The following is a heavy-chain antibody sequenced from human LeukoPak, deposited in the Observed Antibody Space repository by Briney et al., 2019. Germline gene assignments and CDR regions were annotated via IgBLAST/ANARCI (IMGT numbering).Heavy chain of an antibody. V-gene: IGHV5-51*01. CDR3: ARTYYYDSSGYYLQYFQH. Sequence: GESLKISCKGSGYSFTSYWIGWVRQMPGKGLEWMGIIYPGDSDTRYSPSFQGQVTISADKSISTAYLQWSSLKASDTAMYYCARTYYYDSSGYYLQYFQHWGQGTLVTVSS. D-gene: IGHD3-22*01. CDR2: IYPGDSDT. CDR1: GYSFTSYW. J-gene: IGHJ1*01.